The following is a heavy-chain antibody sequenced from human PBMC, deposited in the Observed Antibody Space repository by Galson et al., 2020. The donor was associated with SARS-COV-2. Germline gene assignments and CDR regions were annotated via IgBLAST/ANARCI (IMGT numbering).Heavy chain of an antibody. Sequence: TGGSLRLSCAASGFTFSSYGMHWVRQAPGKGLEWVAVIWYDGSNKYYADSVKGRFTISRDNSKNTLYLQMNSLRAEDTAVYYCARDSDSITIFGVATNYYYYYGMDVWGQGTTVTVSS. CDR3: ARDSDSITIFGVATNYYYYYGMDV. V-gene: IGHV3-33*01. D-gene: IGHD3-3*01. CDR2: IWYDGSNK. J-gene: IGHJ6*02. CDR1: GFTFSSYG.